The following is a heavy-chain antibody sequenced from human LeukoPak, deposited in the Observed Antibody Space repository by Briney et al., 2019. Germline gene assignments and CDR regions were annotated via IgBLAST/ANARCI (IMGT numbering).Heavy chain of an antibody. CDR2: IYYSGST. D-gene: IGHD1-26*01. J-gene: IGHJ4*02. CDR1: GGSFSGYH. CDR3: ARSHGRWEVRGHFDY. V-gene: IGHV4-34*01. Sequence: SETLSLTCAVFGGSFSGYHWSWIRQPPGKGLEWIGSIYYSGSTYYNPSLKSRVTISVDTSKNQFSLKLSSVTAADTAVYYCARSHGRWEVRGHFDYWGQGTLVTVSS.